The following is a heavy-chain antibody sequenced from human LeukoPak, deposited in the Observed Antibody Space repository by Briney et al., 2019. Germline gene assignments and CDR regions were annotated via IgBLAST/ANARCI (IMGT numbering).Heavy chain of an antibody. Sequence: GGSLRPSCAASGFTFSSYWMSWVRQAPGKGLEWVANIKQDGSEKYYVDSVKGRFTISRDNAKNSLYLQMNSLRAEDTAVYYCAAGYSYGTVLDYWGQGTLVTVSA. CDR1: GFTFSSYW. D-gene: IGHD5-18*01. J-gene: IGHJ4*02. CDR3: AAGYSYGTVLDY. V-gene: IGHV3-7*01. CDR2: IKQDGSEK.